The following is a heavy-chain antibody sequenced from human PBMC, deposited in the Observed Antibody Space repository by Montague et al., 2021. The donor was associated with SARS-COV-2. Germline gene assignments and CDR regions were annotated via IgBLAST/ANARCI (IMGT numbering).Heavy chain of an antibody. CDR3: ARILVAAAGSPFDP. V-gene: IGHV2-70*11. Sequence: PALVKPTQTLTLTCTFSGFSLSTSGMCVSWIRLPPGKALEWLARXDWDDDKYYSTSLKTRLTISKDTSKNQVVLTMTNMDPVDTATYYCARILVAAAGSPFDPWGQGTLVTVSS. J-gene: IGHJ5*02. D-gene: IGHD6-13*01. CDR1: GFSLSTSGMC. CDR2: XDWDDDK.